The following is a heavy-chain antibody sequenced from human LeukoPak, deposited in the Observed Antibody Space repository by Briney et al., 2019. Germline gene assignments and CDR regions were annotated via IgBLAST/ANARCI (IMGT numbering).Heavy chain of an antibody. D-gene: IGHD6-13*01. CDR3: ATSPTIAPAGTGDY. Sequence: SVKVSCKASGGTFSTYPISWVRQAPGQGLEWMGRIIPIIGIANYAQKFQDRVTITADTSTSTAYIELRSLRSDDTAVYYCATSPTIAPAGTGDYWGQGTLVTVSS. CDR2: IIPIIGIA. J-gene: IGHJ4*02. V-gene: IGHV1-69*02. CDR1: GGTFSTYP.